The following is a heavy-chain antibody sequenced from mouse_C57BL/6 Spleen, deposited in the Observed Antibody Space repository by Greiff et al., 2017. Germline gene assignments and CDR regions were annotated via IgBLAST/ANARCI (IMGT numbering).Heavy chain of an antibody. CDR3: ARQAQAIDYAMDY. Sequence: EVQLVESGGGLVKPGGSLKLSCAASGFTFSDYGMHWVRQAPEKGLEWVAYISSGSSTIYYADTVKGRFTISRDNAKNTLFLQRTSLRSEDTAMYYCARQAQAIDYAMDYWGQGTSVTVSS. D-gene: IGHD3-2*02. CDR1: GFTFSDYG. CDR2: ISSGSSTI. V-gene: IGHV5-17*01. J-gene: IGHJ4*01.